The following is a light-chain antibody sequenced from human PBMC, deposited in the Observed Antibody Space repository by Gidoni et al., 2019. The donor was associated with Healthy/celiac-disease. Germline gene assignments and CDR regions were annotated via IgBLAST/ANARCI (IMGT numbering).Light chain of an antibody. CDR3: QQYDNLPRT. J-gene: IGKJ1*01. CDR2: DAS. V-gene: IGKV1-33*01. CDR1: QDISNY. Sequence: DIQMTQSPSSLSASVGDRVTITCQASQDISNYLNWYQQKPGKAPKLLSYDASNLETGVPSRCSGRAAGTDFTFTIRSLQPEDIATYFRQQYDNLPRTFGQGTKVELK.